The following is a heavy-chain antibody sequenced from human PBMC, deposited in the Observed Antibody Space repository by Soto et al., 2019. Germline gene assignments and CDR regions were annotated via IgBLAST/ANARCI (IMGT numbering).Heavy chain of an antibody. J-gene: IGHJ4*02. CDR1: GFTFDGYA. CDR3: AKDRLWAEVAVDLDY. Sequence: EVQLVESGGGLVQPGRSLRLSCAASGFTFDGYAMHWVRQAPGKGLEWVSGISWNSGSIGYADSVKGRVTISRDNAKNSLYLQMNSLRAEDTALYYCAKDRLWAEVAVDLDYWGQGTLVTVSS. D-gene: IGHD2-15*01. CDR2: ISWNSGSI. V-gene: IGHV3-9*01.